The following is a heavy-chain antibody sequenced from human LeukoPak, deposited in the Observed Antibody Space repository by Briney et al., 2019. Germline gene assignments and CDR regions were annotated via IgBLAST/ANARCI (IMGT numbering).Heavy chain of an antibody. CDR2: IKQDGSEK. Sequence: PGGSLRLSCAASGFTFSSYWMSWVRQAPGKGLEWVANIKQDGSEKYYVDSVEGRFTISRDNAKNSLYLQMNSLRAEDTAVYYCAREGGYCSGGSCYRVWAFDYWGQGTLVTVSS. D-gene: IGHD2-15*01. CDR1: GFTFSSYW. V-gene: IGHV3-7*01. J-gene: IGHJ4*02. CDR3: AREGGYCSGGSCYRVWAFDY.